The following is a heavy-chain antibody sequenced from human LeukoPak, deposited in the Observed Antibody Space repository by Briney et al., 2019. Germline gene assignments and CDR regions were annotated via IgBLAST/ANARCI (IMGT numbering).Heavy chain of an antibody. CDR3: AKDLTSFYTCYYYFCMDV. CDR2: ISGSGGNT. J-gene: IGHJ6*02. CDR1: GFTFNSYA. V-gene: IGHV3-23*01. Sequence: PGGSLRLSCVASGFTFNSYAMNWVRQAPGKGLEWVSAISGSGGNTYSADSVKGRFTISRDNSKNALYLQMNSLRAEDTAVYYCAKDLTSFYTCYYYFCMDVWGQGTTVTVSS. D-gene: IGHD2-2*02.